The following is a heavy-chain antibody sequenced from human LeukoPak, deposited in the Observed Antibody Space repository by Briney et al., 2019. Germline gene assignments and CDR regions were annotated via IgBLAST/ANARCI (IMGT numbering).Heavy chain of an antibody. V-gene: IGHV1-18*01. J-gene: IGHJ3*02. CDR2: ISAYNGNT. CDR1: GYTFTSYG. D-gene: IGHD2-15*01. Sequence: ASVKVSCKASGYTFTSYGISWVRQAPGQGLEWMGWISAYNGNTNYAQKLQGRVTMTTDTSTSTDYMELRSMRYEDTAVYYCARVWCSGGSCYSSRGAFDIWGQGAMVTVSS. CDR3: ARVWCSGGSCYSSRGAFDI.